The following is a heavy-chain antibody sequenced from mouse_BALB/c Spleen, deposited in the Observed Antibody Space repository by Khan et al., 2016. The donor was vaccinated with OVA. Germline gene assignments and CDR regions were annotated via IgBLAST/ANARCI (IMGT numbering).Heavy chain of an antibody. CDR1: GYTFTSYW. CDR2: INPTSGYT. V-gene: IGHV1-7*01. CDR3: ARDRIDY. Sequence: QVQLQQSGAELAKPGASVKMSCKASGYTFTSYWMHWIKQRPGQGLDWIGYINPTSGYTDYNQKFKATATLTADKSSSTAYLQLRSLPSADSAVFYCARDRIDYWGQGTVRTVSA. J-gene: IGHJ2*01.